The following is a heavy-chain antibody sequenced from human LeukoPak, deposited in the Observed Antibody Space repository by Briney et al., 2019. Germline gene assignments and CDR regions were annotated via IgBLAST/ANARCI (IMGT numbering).Heavy chain of an antibody. Sequence: QAGGSLRLSCTASGFTFSNCVMSWVRQAPGKGLEWVSSISDSGGTIYHTDSVKGRFTTSRDNSKKTLYLQMNSLRAEDTAVYYCARGAYYYDSSGYYSDYWGQGTLVTVSS. CDR2: ISDSGGTI. CDR1: GFTFSNCV. J-gene: IGHJ4*02. CDR3: ARGAYYYDSSGYYSDY. V-gene: IGHV3-23*01. D-gene: IGHD3-22*01.